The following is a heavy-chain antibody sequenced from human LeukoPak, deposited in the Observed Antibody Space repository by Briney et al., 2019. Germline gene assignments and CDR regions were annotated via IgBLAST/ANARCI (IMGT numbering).Heavy chain of an antibody. J-gene: IGHJ4*02. V-gene: IGHV3-53*01. D-gene: IGHD3-22*01. CDR1: GFSLSSYW. Sequence: TGGSLRLSCAASGFSLSSYWMNWVRQAPGKGLEWVSVLYSGGSTYYADSVQGRFTISRDNSKNTLYLQMNSLRAENTAVYYCANYHDNSGYSPHLDNWGQGTLVIVSS. CDR2: LYSGGST. CDR3: ANYHDNSGYSPHLDN.